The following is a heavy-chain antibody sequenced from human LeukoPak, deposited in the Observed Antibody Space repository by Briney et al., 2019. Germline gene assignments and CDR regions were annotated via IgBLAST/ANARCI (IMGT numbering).Heavy chain of an antibody. D-gene: IGHD2-21*02. CDR3: ARGGFYCGGDCYVDY. CDR1: GGSFSPYY. V-gene: IGHV4-34*01. Sequence: SETLSLTCAVYGGSFSPYYWSWIRQPPGKGLEWIGGINHSGSTNYNPSLKSRVTISVDTSKNQFSLRLSSLTAADTAVYYCARGGFYCGGDCYVDYWGQGTLVTVSS. CDR2: INHSGST. J-gene: IGHJ4*02.